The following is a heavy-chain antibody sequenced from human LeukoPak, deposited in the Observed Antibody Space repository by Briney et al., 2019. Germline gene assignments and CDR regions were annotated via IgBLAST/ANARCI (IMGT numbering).Heavy chain of an antibody. J-gene: IGHJ5*02. V-gene: IGHV1-2*02. CDR3: ASTPITIFGVETRTNWFDP. CDR1: GYTFTASY. CDR2: INPNSGGT. D-gene: IGHD3-3*01. Sequence: ASVKVSCKASGYTFTASYMHWVRQAPGQGPEWMGWINPNSGGTRSAQKFQGRVTMTRDTSITTAYMELSRLTSDDTAVYYCASTPITIFGVETRTNWFDPWGQGTLVTVSS.